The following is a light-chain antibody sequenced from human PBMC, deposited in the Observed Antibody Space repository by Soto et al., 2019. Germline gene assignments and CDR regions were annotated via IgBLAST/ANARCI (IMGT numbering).Light chain of an antibody. CDR1: QSVSSSY. CDR2: GAS. CDR3: QQYGSSPPYS. V-gene: IGKV3-20*01. Sequence: EIVLTQSPGTLSLSPGERATLSCRASQSVSSSYLAWYQQKPGQAPRLLIYGASSRAAGIADRFSSSGSGTDFTLTISRLEPEDFAVYYCQQYGSSPPYSFGQGTKLEIK. J-gene: IGKJ2*03.